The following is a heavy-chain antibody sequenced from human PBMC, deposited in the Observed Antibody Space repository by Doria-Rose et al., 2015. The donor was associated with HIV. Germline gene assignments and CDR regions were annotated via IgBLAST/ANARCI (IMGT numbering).Heavy chain of an antibody. V-gene: IGHV2-26*01. CDR3: ARIKSSRWSHKYYFDF. CDR2: IFSDDER. Sequence: QITLKESGPVLAKPTETLTLTCTVSGVSLSSPGMGVSWIRQPPGKALEWLANIFSDDERSYNTSLKSRLTISRSTSKCQVVITMTDMDPVDTATDYCARIKSSRWSHKYYFDFWGQGTLVIVSA. CDR1: GVSLSSPGMG. J-gene: IGHJ4*02. D-gene: IGHD6-13*01.